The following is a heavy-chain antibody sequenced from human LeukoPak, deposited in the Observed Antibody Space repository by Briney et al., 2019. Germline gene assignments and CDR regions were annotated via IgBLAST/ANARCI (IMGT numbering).Heavy chain of an antibody. D-gene: IGHD6-19*01. CDR3: ARSAGYSSGWYLADWYFDL. J-gene: IGHJ2*01. CDR2: MNPNSGNT. CDR1: GYTFTSYD. V-gene: IGHV1-8*01. Sequence: ASVKVSCKASGYTFTSYDINWVRQATGQGLEWMGWMNPNSGNTGYARKFQGRVTMTRNTSISTAYMELSSLRSEDTAVYYCARSAGYSSGWYLADWYFDLWGRGTLVTVSS.